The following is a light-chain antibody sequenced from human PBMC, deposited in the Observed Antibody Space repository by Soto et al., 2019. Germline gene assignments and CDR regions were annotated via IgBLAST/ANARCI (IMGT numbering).Light chain of an antibody. CDR1: QSVSSSY. V-gene: IGKV3-20*01. J-gene: IGKJ3*01. CDR3: QQYGSSALT. CDR2: GAS. Sequence: EIVLTQSPGTPSLSPGERATLSCRASQSVSSSYLAWYQQKPGQAPRLLIYGASSRATGIPDRFSGSGSGTDFTLTISRLEPEDFAVYYCQQYGSSALTFGPGTKVDIK.